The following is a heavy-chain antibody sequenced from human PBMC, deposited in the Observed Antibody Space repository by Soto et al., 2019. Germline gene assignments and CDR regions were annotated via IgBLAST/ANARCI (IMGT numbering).Heavy chain of an antibody. CDR2: ISGSGGST. J-gene: IGHJ4*02. D-gene: IGHD3-22*01. CDR1: GFTFSSGA. CDR3: AKGVLTMIVVVITFDY. V-gene: IGHV3-23*01. Sequence: GGSLRLSCAASGFTFSSGAMSWVRQAPGKVLEWVSAISGSGGSTYYADSVKGRFTISRDNSKNTLYLQMNSLRAEDTAVYYCAKGVLTMIVVVITFDYWGQGTLVTV.